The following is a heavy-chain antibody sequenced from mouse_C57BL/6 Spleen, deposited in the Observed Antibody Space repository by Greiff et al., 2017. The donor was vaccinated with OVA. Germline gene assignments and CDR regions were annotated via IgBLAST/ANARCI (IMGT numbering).Heavy chain of an antibody. CDR3: TKIYYGNYENV. CDR1: GYTFTDYE. CDR2: IDPETGGT. J-gene: IGHJ1*03. D-gene: IGHD2-1*01. Sequence: QVQLQQSGAELVRPGASVTLSCKASGYTFTDYEMHWVKQTPVHGLEWIGAIDPETGGTAYNQKFKGKAILTADKSSSTAYMELRSLTSEDSAVYYCTKIYYGNYENVWGTGTTVTVSS. V-gene: IGHV1-15*01.